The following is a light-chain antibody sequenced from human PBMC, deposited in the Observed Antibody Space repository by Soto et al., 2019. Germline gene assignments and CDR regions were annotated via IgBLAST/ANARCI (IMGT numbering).Light chain of an antibody. CDR1: SSDVGGYNY. CDR2: EVG. Sequence: QSVLTQPASVSGSPGQSITISCTGTSSDVGGYNYVSWYQQHPGKAPKLMIYEVGNRPSGVSNRFSGSKSGNTASLTISGLQAEDEADYYCSSYTSRSTLVFGGGTKLTVL. V-gene: IGLV2-14*01. J-gene: IGLJ2*01. CDR3: SSYTSRSTLV.